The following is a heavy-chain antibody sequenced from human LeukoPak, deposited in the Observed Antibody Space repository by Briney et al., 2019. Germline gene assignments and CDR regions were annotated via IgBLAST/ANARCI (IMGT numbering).Heavy chain of an antibody. CDR2: IYYSGST. V-gene: IGHV4-59*08. J-gene: IGHJ5*02. CDR3: ARQWIQLWFSPYNWFDP. D-gene: IGHD5-18*01. Sequence: SETLSLTRTVSGDSISSYYWNWIRQPPERGLEWIGYIYYSGSTNYNPSLKSRVTISVDTSKNQFSLNLSSVTAADTAVYYCARQWIQLWFSPYNWFDPWGQGPVITVSS. CDR1: GDSISSYY.